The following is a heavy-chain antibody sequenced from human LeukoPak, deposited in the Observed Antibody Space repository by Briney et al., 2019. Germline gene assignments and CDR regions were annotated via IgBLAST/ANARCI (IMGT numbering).Heavy chain of an antibody. J-gene: IGHJ6*03. CDR3: ARGGGIVGASNRYYYYYMDV. Sequence: SGGSLRLSCGASGFTFSSYGMHWVRQAPGKGLEWVSGINWNSGSIDYADSVKGRFTISRDNAKNSLYLQMNNLRAGDTALYYCARGGGIVGASNRYYYYYMDVWGKGTTVTISS. CDR2: INWNSGSI. CDR1: GFTFSSYG. D-gene: IGHD1-26*01. V-gene: IGHV3-9*01.